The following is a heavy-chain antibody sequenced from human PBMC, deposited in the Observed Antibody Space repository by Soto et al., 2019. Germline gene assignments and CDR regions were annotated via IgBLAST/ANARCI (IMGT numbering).Heavy chain of an antibody. Sequence: GGSLRLSCAASGFTFGSYGMHWVRQAPAKGLEWVAVISYDGSNKYYADSVKGRFTISRDNSKNTLYLQMNSLRAEDTAVYYCAKGGVGSTSNAFDIWGQGTMVTVSS. CDR3: AKGGVGSTSNAFDI. J-gene: IGHJ3*02. V-gene: IGHV3-30*18. CDR1: GFTFGSYG. CDR2: ISYDGSNK. D-gene: IGHD1-26*01.